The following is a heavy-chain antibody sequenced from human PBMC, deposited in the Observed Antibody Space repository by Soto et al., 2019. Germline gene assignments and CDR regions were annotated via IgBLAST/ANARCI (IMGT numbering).Heavy chain of an antibody. CDR2: IYYSGDT. V-gene: IGHV4-39*01. CDR3: ARVISSSSSLGLPYYYYGMDV. CDR1: GGSISSRSYY. Sequence: SETLSLTCTVSGGSISSRSYYWGWIRQPPGKGLEWIGSIYYSGDTYYNPSLNSRVTVSVDTSKSQFSLKLSSVTAADTGVYYCARVISSSSSLGLPYYYYGMDVWGQGTTVTVSS. D-gene: IGHD6-6*01. J-gene: IGHJ6*02.